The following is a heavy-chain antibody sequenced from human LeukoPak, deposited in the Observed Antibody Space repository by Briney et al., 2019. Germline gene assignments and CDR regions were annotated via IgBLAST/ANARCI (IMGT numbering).Heavy chain of an antibody. CDR1: GGSISSSSYY. CDR2: IYYSGST. J-gene: IGHJ6*02. Sequence: PSETLSLTCTVSGGSISSSSYYWGCIRQPPGKGLEWIGSIYYSGSTYYNPSLKNRVTISVDKNKNQFSLKLSSVTGADAAVYYCARHVQQWLVMDVWGQGTTVTVSS. CDR3: ARHVQQWLVMDV. V-gene: IGHV4-39*01. D-gene: IGHD6-19*01.